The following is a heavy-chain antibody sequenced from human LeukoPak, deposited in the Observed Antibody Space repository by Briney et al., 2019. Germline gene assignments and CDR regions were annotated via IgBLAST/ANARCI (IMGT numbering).Heavy chain of an antibody. J-gene: IGHJ4*02. CDR3: ARVEIEASGYVVDY. CDR2: ISHSGST. D-gene: IGHD6-25*01. Sequence: PSETLSLTCAVYGGPLSDYHWRWIRQPPGKGLEWIGEISHSGSTNYNPSRKRRVTISVDTSKNQFSLKLSSVTAADTAVYYCARVEIEASGYVVDYWGQGTLVTVSP. CDR1: GGPLSDYH. V-gene: IGHV4-34*01.